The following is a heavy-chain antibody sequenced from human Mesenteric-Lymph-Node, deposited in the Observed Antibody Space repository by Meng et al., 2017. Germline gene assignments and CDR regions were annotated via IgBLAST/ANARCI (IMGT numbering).Heavy chain of an antibody. Sequence: TIKASGPTRVKPTQTLNSTCTFLWFSLHPRAVGVGCIRQPPGKALEWLALVYWDDAKEYSPSLKSRLTITKDTSKNQVVLTVTNMDPVDTATYYCEHSQGGYYHYWGQGTLVTVSS. CDR2: VYWDDAK. CDR1: WFSLHPRAVG. V-gene: IGHV2-5*02. D-gene: IGHD3-22*01. CDR3: EHSQGGYYHY. J-gene: IGHJ4*02.